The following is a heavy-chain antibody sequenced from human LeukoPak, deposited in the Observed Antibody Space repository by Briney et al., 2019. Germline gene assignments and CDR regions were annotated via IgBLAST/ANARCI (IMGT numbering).Heavy chain of an antibody. J-gene: IGHJ4*02. Sequence: GGSLRISCAASGIAFDGYVMTWVRQAPGKGLEWVSTVSGSGGSTYYADSVKGRFTISRDNSKNTLYLQMNSLRAEDTAVYYCAILGITMVRGEGLDFWGQGTLVTVSS. D-gene: IGHD3-10*01. CDR3: AILGITMVRGEGLDF. CDR1: GIAFDGYV. CDR2: VSGSGGST. V-gene: IGHV3-23*01.